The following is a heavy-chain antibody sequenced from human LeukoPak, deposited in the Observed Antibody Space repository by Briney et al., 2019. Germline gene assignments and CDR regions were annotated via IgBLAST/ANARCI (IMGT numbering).Heavy chain of an antibody. D-gene: IGHD2-2*01. Sequence: ASVKVSCKGSGYNFDRYGVNWVRQAPGQGLEWVGWISTYNGNTFYAQKFEGRVTMTTDTSTNTVYMDLRSLRSDDTAVYYCAKDLEHCRNIICSNSAYWGQGTLVTVSS. CDR2: ISTYNGNT. J-gene: IGHJ4*02. CDR1: GYNFDRYG. V-gene: IGHV1-18*04. CDR3: AKDLEHCRNIICSNSAY.